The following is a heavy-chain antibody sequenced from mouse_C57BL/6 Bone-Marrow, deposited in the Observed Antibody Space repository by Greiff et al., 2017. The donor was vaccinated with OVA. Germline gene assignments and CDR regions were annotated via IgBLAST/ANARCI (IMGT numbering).Heavy chain of an antibody. CDR1: GYTFTDYY. J-gene: IGHJ2*01. V-gene: IGHV1-19*01. D-gene: IGHD1-1*01. CDR2: INPYNGGT. CDR3: ARWGYYGSSYHFDY. Sequence: EVQVVESGPVLVKPGASVKMSCKASGYTFTDYYMNWVKQSHGKSLEWIGVINPYNGGTSYNQKFKGKATVTVDKSSSTAYMELNSLTSEDSAVYYCARWGYYGSSYHFDYWGQSTTLTVSS.